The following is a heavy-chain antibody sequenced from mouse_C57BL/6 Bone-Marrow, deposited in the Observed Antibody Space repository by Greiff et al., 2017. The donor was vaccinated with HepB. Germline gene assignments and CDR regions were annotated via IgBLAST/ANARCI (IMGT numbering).Heavy chain of an antibody. CDR1: GFTFSDAW. D-gene: IGHD2-3*01. CDR2: IRNKANNHAT. Sequence: EVQRVESGGGLVQPGGSMKLSCAASGFTFSDAWMDWVRQSPEKGLEWVAEIRNKANNHATYYAESVKGRFTISSDDSKSSVYLQMNSLRAEDTGIYYCTSPRWLLRDWYFDVWGTGTTVTVSS. V-gene: IGHV6-6*01. CDR3: TSPRWLLRDWYFDV. J-gene: IGHJ1*03.